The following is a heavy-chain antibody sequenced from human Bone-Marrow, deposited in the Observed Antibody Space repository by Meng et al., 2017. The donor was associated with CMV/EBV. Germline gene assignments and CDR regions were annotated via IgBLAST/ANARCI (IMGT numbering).Heavy chain of an antibody. J-gene: IGHJ3*02. CDR1: GFTFSSYE. CDR2: ISSSGSTI. Sequence: GESLKISCAASGFTFSSYEMNWVRQAPGKGLEWVSYISSSGSTIYYADSVKGRFTISRDNAKNSLNLQMNSLRAEDTAVYYCAREGIITGSYGHAFDIWGQGTMVTVSS. D-gene: IGHD1-26*01. V-gene: IGHV3-48*03. CDR3: AREGIITGSYGHAFDI.